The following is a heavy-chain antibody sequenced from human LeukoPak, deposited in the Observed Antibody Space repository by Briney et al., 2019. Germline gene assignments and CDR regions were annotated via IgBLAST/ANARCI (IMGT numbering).Heavy chain of an antibody. J-gene: IGHJ4*02. CDR2: IGSTSTYM. CDR3: ARDPPRFDY. CDR1: GFTFSGYS. V-gene: IGHV3-21*01. Sequence: GGSLRLSCTASGFTFSGYSMSWVRQAPGKGLEWVSSIGSTSTYMYYADSVKGRFTISRDNSKNTLYLQMNSLRAEDTAVYYCARDPPRFDYWGQGTLVTVSS.